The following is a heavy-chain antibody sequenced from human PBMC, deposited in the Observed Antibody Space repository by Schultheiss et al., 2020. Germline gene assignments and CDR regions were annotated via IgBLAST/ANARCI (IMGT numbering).Heavy chain of an antibody. J-gene: IGHJ5*02. V-gene: IGHV1-18*04. CDR1: GYTFTSYG. CDR2: ISAYNGNT. D-gene: IGHD5-18*01. Sequence: VKVSCKASGYTFTSYGISWVRQAPGQGLEWMGWISAYNGNTNYAQKLQGRVTMTRDTSTSTVYMELRSLRSDDTAVYYCARDVRIQLWLRWFDPWGQGTLVTVSS. CDR3: ARDVRIQLWLRWFDP.